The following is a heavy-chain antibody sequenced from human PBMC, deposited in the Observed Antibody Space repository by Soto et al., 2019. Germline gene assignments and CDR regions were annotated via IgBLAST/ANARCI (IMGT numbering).Heavy chain of an antibody. J-gene: IGHJ6*04. D-gene: IGHD6-6*01. CDR1: GFTFSNHW. CDR2: ISPDGSQK. V-gene: IGHV3-7*01. CDR3: VSGSIAYGMDV. Sequence: PGGSLRLSCAASGFTFSNHWMGWFRQAPGKGLEWVADISPDGSQKYYLDSVKGRFTISRDNAQTSLYLQMNGLGAEDTAVYFCVSGSIAYGMDVWGKGTTVTVPS.